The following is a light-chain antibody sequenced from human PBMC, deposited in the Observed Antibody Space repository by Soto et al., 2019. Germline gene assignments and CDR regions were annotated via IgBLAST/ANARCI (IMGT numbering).Light chain of an antibody. J-gene: IGLJ1*01. Sequence: QSALTQPASVSGSPGQSITISCTGTSSDVGDYNYVSWCQQYPGKAPKLMIYEVNNRPSGVSNRFSGSKSGNTASLTVSGLRADDEAVYYCNSYTTTSTDVFGTGTKLTVL. V-gene: IGLV2-14*01. CDR3: NSYTTTSTDV. CDR2: EVN. CDR1: SSDVGDYNY.